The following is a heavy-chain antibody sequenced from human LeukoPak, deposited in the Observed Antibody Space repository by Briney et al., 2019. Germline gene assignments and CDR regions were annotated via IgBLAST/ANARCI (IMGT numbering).Heavy chain of an antibody. CDR2: IYDSGST. D-gene: IGHD2/OR15-2a*01. CDR3: AREPNINNWFDP. Sequence: SETLSLTCTVSGGSISSGGHPWSWIRQSPGKGLEWIGYIYDSGSTFYNPSLKSRVTMSIDRSNNQFSLKLSSVTAADTAVYYCAREPNINNWFDPWGQGTLVTVSS. CDR1: GGSISSGGHP. J-gene: IGHJ5*02. V-gene: IGHV4-30-2*06.